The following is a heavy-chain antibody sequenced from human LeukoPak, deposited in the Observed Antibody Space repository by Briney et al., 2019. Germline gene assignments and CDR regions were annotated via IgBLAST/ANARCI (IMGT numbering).Heavy chain of an antibody. CDR3: ARGPSNRYCSSTSCYPPFFY. CDR2: IRYDGSNK. V-gene: IGHV3-30*02. CDR1: GFTFSSYG. Sequence: GGSLRLSCAASGFTFSSYGMHWVRQAPGKGLEWVAFIRYDGSNKYYADSVKGRFTISRDNAKNSLYLQMNSLRAEDTAVYYCARGPSNRYCSSTSCYPPFFYWGQGTLVTVSS. D-gene: IGHD2-2*01. J-gene: IGHJ4*02.